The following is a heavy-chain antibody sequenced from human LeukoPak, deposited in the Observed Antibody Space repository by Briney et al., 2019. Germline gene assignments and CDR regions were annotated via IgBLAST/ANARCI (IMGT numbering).Heavy chain of an antibody. V-gene: IGHV2-5*01. Sequence: SGPTLVNPTQTLPLTCTFSGFSLSTSGVGVGWIRPPPGKALEWLALIYWNDDKRYSPSLKSRLTISKETSKNKVDRTMTNMDPVDTATYYCAHSPPPMIVVVSGWSYFDYWGQGTLVTVSS. CDR2: IYWNDDK. CDR1: GFSLSTSGVG. J-gene: IGHJ4*02. D-gene: IGHD3-22*01. CDR3: AHSPPPMIVVVSGWSYFDY.